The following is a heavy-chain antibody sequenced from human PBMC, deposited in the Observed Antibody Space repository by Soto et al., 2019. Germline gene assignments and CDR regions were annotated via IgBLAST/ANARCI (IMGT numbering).Heavy chain of an antibody. CDR3: TRLPEWDRQFDY. D-gene: IGHD1-26*01. V-gene: IGHV3-73*01. CDR2: IRSKADNYAT. CDR1: GFTFSGSA. Sequence: EVQLVESGGGLVQPGGSLKLSCAVSGFTFSGSAINWVRQASGKGLVWVGRIRSKADNYATAYAASVKGRFTISRDDSKNTAYLQMNSLKTEDTAVYYCTRLPEWDRQFDYWGQGTLVTVSS. J-gene: IGHJ4*02.